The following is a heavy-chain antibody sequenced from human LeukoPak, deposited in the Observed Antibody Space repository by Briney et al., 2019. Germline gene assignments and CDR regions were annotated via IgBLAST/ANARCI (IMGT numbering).Heavy chain of an antibody. D-gene: IGHD6-19*01. V-gene: IGHV1-2*02. Sequence: ASVKVSCKASGYTFTGYYMHWVRHAPGQGLEWMGWINPNSGGTNYEQKFQGRVTMTRDTSISTAYMELSRLTSDDTAVYYCARCIAVAGSEVWFDPWGQGTLVTVSS. CDR3: ARCIAVAGSEVWFDP. J-gene: IGHJ5*02. CDR1: GYTFTGYY. CDR2: INPNSGGT.